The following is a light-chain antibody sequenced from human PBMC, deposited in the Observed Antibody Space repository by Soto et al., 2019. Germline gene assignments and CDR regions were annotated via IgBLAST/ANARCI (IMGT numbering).Light chain of an antibody. Sequence: DIQMTQSPFSLSASVGDSVTITCRASQSISKYLNWYQQKPGRAPSILIFVASILESGVPSRFSGSGSGTDFTLTINSLQPEDFAMYYCQQSYSIPLTFGQGTRLEIK. V-gene: IGKV1-39*01. CDR3: QQSYSIPLT. CDR2: VAS. CDR1: QSISKY. J-gene: IGKJ5*01.